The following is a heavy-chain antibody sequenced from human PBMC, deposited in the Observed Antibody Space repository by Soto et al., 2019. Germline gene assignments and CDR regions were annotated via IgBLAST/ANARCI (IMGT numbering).Heavy chain of an antibody. CDR1: GFTFSSYS. V-gene: IGHV3-21*01. Sequence: GGSLRLSCAASGFTFSSYSMNWVRQAPGKGLEWVSSISSSSSYIYYADSVKGRFTISRDNAKNSLYLQMNSLRAEDTAVYYCVRDWGNPGPMDVWGQGTTVTVSS. CDR2: ISSSSSYI. D-gene: IGHD3-16*01. CDR3: VRDWGNPGPMDV. J-gene: IGHJ6*02.